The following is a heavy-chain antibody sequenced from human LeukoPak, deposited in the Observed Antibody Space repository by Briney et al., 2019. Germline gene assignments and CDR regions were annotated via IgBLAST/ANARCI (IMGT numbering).Heavy chain of an antibody. CDR2: ITSSSNYI. CDR3: ARQNYYDSSGYYY. D-gene: IGHD3-22*01. V-gene: IGHV3-21*01. Sequence: PGGSLRLSCVASGFTFSSYSMKWVRQAPGKGLEWVSSITSSSNYIHYADSVKGRFTISRDNAKNSLYLQMNSLRAEDTAVYYCARQNYYDSSGYYYWGQGTLVTVSS. CDR1: GFTFSSYS. J-gene: IGHJ4*02.